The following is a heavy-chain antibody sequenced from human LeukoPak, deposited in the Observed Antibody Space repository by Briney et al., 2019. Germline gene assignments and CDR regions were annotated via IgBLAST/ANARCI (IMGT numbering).Heavy chain of an antibody. D-gene: IGHD6-13*01. J-gene: IGHJ4*02. Sequence: GESLQISCKGSGYRFSTYWVAWGRQMPGKGLECMGIIYPGDSDTRYSPSFQGQVTISADRSITTAYLQWSSLRASDTAMYYCARTPIIAAADSYYFDYWGQGTLVTVSS. V-gene: IGHV5-51*01. CDR3: ARTPIIAAADSYYFDY. CDR2: IYPGDSDT. CDR1: GYRFSTYW.